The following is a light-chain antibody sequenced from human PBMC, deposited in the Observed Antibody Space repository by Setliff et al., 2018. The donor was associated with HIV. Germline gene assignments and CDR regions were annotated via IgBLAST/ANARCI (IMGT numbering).Light chain of an antibody. Sequence: QSVLTQPASVSGSPGQSITISCTGTSNDVGDYKYVSWYQQHPGKAPKLMIYEVSNRPSGVSNRFSGYKSGNAASLTISGLQAEDEADYYRTSYTSISGYVFGTGTKVTVL. J-gene: IGLJ1*01. CDR2: EVS. CDR1: SNDVGDYKY. V-gene: IGLV2-14*01. CDR3: TSYTSISGYV.